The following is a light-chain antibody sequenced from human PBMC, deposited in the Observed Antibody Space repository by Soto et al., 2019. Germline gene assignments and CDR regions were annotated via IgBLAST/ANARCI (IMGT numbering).Light chain of an antibody. CDR2: DVS. CDR1: SSDVGGYNY. Sequence: QSALTQPASVSGSPGQSITISCTGTSSDVGGYNYVSWYQQHPGKVPRLMIYDVSNRPSGVSNRFSGSKSGNTASLTISGLQAEDEADYYRSSYTSSNTPIFGGGTKLTVL. J-gene: IGLJ2*01. CDR3: SSYTSSNTPI. V-gene: IGLV2-14*03.